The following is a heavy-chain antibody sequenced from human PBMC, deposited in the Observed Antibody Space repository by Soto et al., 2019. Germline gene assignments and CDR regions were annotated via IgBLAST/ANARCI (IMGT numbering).Heavy chain of an antibody. Sequence: PGGSMRLSCAASGFTLGKYTMGWVRQAPGKGLEWVAESYSSGGTEYADSVKGRFTISRDNSKNTLFLQMNSLGVEDTALYYCARDREPDGIWTFDPWGQGTLVTVSS. CDR3: ARDREPDGIWTFDP. V-gene: IGHV3-23*05. CDR1: GFTLGKYT. J-gene: IGHJ5*02. D-gene: IGHD3-9*01. CDR2: SYSSGGT.